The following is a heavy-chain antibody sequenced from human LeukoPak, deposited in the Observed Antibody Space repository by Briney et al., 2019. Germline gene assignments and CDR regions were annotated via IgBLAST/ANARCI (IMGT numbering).Heavy chain of an antibody. CDR1: GGSISSYC. V-gene: IGHV4-59*01. Sequence: SETLSLTCTVSGGSISSYCWGWIRQPPGKGLEWIGFVYYSGSTNYNPSLKSRVTISVDTSKNQFSLKLNSVTAADTAVYYCARVDIAVAFYFDYWGQGTLVTVSS. D-gene: IGHD6-19*01. J-gene: IGHJ4*02. CDR2: VYYSGST. CDR3: ARVDIAVAFYFDY.